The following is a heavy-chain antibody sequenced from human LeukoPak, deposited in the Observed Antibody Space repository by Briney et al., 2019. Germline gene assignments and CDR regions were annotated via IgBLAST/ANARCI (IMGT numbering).Heavy chain of an antibody. CDR1: GFTFDDYG. CDR3: ASTAGITGTPHLDY. Sequence: GGSLRLSCAASGFTFDDYGMSWVRQVPGKGLEWVSGINWNGASTGYADSVKGRFTISRDNAKNSLYLQMNSLRAEDTAVYYCASTAGITGTPHLDYLLQGTLVTVSS. D-gene: IGHD1-14*01. CDR2: INWNGAST. J-gene: IGHJ4*02. V-gene: IGHV3-20*04.